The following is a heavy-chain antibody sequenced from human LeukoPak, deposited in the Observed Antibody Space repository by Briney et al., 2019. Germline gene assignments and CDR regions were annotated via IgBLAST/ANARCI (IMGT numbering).Heavy chain of an antibody. V-gene: IGHV3-30*18. CDR1: GFTFSSYG. J-gene: IGHJ4*02. CDR3: AKVFGELLKDY. D-gene: IGHD3-10*01. CDR2: ISYDGSNK. Sequence: PGRSLRLSCAASGFTFSSYGMHWVRQAPGKGLEWVAVISYDGSNKCYADSVKGRFTISRDNSKNTLYLQMNSLRAEDTAVYYCAKVFGELLKDYWGQGTLVTVSS.